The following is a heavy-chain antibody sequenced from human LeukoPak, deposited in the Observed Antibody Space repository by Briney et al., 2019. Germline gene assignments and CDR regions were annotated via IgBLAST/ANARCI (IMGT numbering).Heavy chain of an antibody. CDR2: IIPSGGSP. CDR3: AKLDYDGSGYY. V-gene: IGHV1-46*01. J-gene: IGHJ4*02. CDR1: GYSFTSYY. Sequence: GSSVKVSCKASGYSFTSYYIHWVRQAPGQGLEWMGIIIPSGGSPKYAQKFQGRVTMTRDTSTSTVYMELSSLRSEDTAVYYCAKLDYDGSGYYWGQGTLVTVSS. D-gene: IGHD3-22*01.